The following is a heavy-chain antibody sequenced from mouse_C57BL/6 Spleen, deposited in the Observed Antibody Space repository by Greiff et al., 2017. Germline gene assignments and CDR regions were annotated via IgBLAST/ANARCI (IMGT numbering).Heavy chain of an antibody. CDR2: IDPSDSET. CDR3: AREDYYGSSYDFDV. V-gene: IGHV1-52*01. CDR1: GYTFTSYW. Sequence: QVQLQQPGAELVRPGSSVKLSCKASGYTFTSYWMHWVKQRPIQGLEWIGNIDPSDSETHYNQKFKDKATLTVDKSSSTAYMQLSSLTSEDSAVYYCAREDYYGSSYDFDVWGTGTTVTVSS. J-gene: IGHJ1*03. D-gene: IGHD1-1*01.